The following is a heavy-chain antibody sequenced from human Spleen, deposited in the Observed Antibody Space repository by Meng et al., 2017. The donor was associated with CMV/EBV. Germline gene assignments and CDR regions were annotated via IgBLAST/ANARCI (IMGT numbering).Heavy chain of an antibody. J-gene: IGHJ4*02. D-gene: IGHD3-10*01. CDR3: ARYDHLLLNDY. V-gene: IGHV3-23*01. Sequence: GESLKISCAVSGFSFRTYAMTWVRQAPGKRLEWVSAISGSGGSTYYADSVKGRFTISRDNSKNTLYLQMNSLRAEDTAVFYCARYDHLLLNDYWGQGTLVTVSS. CDR2: ISGSGGST. CDR1: GFSFRTYA.